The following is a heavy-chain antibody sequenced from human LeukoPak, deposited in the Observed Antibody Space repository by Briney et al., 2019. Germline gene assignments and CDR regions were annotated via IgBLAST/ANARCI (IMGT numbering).Heavy chain of an antibody. CDR2: IGTAGDT. D-gene: IGHD3-10*01. J-gene: IGHJ2*01. CDR1: GFTFSRYD. V-gene: IGHV3-13*01. CDR3: ARGPFELVWFGERDWYFDL. Sequence: GGSLRLSCAASGFTFSRYDMHWVRQGTRKGLEWVSAIGTAGDTYYPGSVKGRFTISRENAKNSLYLQMNSLRAGDTAVYYCARGPFELVWFGERDWYFDLWGHGTLVTVSS.